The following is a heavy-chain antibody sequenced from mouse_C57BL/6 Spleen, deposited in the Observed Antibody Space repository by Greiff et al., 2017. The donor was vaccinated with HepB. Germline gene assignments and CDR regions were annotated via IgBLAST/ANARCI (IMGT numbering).Heavy chain of an antibody. D-gene: IGHD1-1*01. J-gene: IGHJ2*01. V-gene: IGHV5-6*01. CDR3: ARLYYYGSSYDYFDY. CDR1: GFTFSSYG. Sequence: VQLKESGGDLVKPGGSLKLSCAASGFTFSSYGMSWVRQTPDKRLEWVATISSGGSYTYYPDSVKGRFTISRDNAKNTRYLQMSSLKSEDTAMYYCARLYYYGSSYDYFDYWGQGTTLTVSS. CDR2: ISSGGSYT.